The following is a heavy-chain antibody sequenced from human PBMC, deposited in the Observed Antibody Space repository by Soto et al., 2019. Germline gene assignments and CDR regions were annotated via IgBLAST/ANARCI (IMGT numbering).Heavy chain of an antibody. CDR3: AKDPYYDSSGYYYLDY. CDR1: GFTFSSYG. V-gene: IGHV3-30*18. Sequence: GGSLRLSCAASGFTFSSYGMHWVRQAPGKGLEWVAVISYDGSNKYYADSVKGRFTISRDNSKNTLYLQMNSLRAEDTAVYYCAKDPYYDSSGYYYLDYWGQGTLVTVSS. D-gene: IGHD3-22*01. CDR2: ISYDGSNK. J-gene: IGHJ4*02.